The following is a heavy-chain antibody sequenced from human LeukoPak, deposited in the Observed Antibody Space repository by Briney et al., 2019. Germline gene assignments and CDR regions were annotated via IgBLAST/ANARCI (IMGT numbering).Heavy chain of an antibody. CDR3: AKNVDYSSRGADY. CDR2: ISGSGAST. D-gene: IGHD6-19*01. CDR1: GFTFSGCE. Sequence: PGGSLRLSCAISGFTFSGCELTWVRQAPGKGLEWVSAISGSGASTYYADSVKGRFTISRDNSKTTLYLQMNSLRAEDTAVYYCAKNVDYSSRGADYWGQGTLVTVSS. V-gene: IGHV3-23*01. J-gene: IGHJ4*02.